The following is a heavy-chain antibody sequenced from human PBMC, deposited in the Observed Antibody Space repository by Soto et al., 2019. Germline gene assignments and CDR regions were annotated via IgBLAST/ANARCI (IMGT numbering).Heavy chain of an antibody. CDR1: GGSISSYY. Sequence: PLETLSLTCTVSGGSISSYYWSWIRQPPGKGLEWIGYIYYSGSTNYNPSLKSRVTISVDTSKNQFSLKLSSVTAADTAVYYCARYCSSTSCYSPRYNWFDPWGQGTLVTVS. CDR3: ARYCSSTSCYSPRYNWFDP. D-gene: IGHD2-2*01. J-gene: IGHJ5*02. V-gene: IGHV4-59*01. CDR2: IYYSGST.